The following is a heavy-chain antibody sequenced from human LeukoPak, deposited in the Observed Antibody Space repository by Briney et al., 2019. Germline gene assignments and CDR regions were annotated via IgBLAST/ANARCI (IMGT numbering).Heavy chain of an antibody. D-gene: IGHD4-11*01. Sequence: GGSLRLSCAASGFTVSSFAMSWVRQAPGKGLEWVSAISHSGGSTYYADFVKGRFTISRDNSKNTLYLQMNSLRAEDTAIYYCAKGGDSNYDYFDYWGQGTLVTVSS. CDR1: GFTVSSFA. CDR2: ISHSGGST. V-gene: IGHV3-23*01. CDR3: AKGGDSNYDYFDY. J-gene: IGHJ4*02.